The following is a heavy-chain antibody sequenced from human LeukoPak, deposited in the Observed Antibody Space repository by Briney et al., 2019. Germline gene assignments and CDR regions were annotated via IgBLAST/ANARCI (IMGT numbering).Heavy chain of an antibody. V-gene: IGHV3-30*02. J-gene: IGHJ4*02. D-gene: IGHD3-9*01. CDR3: AKFETDWLTGYFDY. Sequence: GGSLRLSCGASGFTFSSFGMHWVRQAPGKGLEWVTFVSHDGSNKYYADSVKGRFSISRDNSKNTLYLQMSSLRAEDTAVYYCAKFETDWLTGYFDYWGQGTLVTVSS. CDR2: VSHDGSNK. CDR1: GFTFSSFG.